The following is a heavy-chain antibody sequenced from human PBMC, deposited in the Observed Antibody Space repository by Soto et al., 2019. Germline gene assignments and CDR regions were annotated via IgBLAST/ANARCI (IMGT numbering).Heavy chain of an antibody. D-gene: IGHD6-13*01. Sequence: PGGSLRLSCAASGFTFSSYAMSWVRQAPGKGLEWVSAISGSGGSTYYADSVKGRFTISRDNSKNTLYLQMNSLRAEDTAVYYCAKDYLDGIAAEKTHQSAFDIWGQGTMVTVSS. J-gene: IGHJ3*02. CDR3: AKDYLDGIAAEKTHQSAFDI. CDR2: ISGSGGST. CDR1: GFTFSSYA. V-gene: IGHV3-23*01.